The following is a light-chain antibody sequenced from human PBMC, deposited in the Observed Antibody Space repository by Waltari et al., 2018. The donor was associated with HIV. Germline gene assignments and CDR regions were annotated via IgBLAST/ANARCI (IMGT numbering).Light chain of an antibody. CDR3: MQALQTPQYT. CDR1: PRLLHRNGYNY. J-gene: IGKJ2*01. Sequence: IVMTQSPLSLPVAPGDPASISCRSSPRLLHRNGYNYVDWYLQKPGQSPQLLIYLGSNRASGVPDRFSGSGSGTDFTLKISRVEAEDVGVYYCMQALQTPQYTFGQGTKLEIK. CDR2: LGS. V-gene: IGKV2-28*01.